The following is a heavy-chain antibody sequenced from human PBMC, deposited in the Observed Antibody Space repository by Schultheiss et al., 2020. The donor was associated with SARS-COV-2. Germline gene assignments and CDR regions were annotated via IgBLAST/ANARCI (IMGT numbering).Heavy chain of an antibody. CDR1: GGTFSSYT. J-gene: IGHJ5*02. CDR3: ARTLSVAGALGWFDP. V-gene: IGHV1-69*02. D-gene: IGHD6-19*01. Sequence: SVKVSCKASGGTFSSYTISWVRQAPGQGLEWMGRIIPILGIANYAQKFQGRVTITADKSTSTAYMELSSLRSEDTAVYYCARTLSVAGALGWFDPWGQGTLVTVSS. CDR2: IIPILGIA.